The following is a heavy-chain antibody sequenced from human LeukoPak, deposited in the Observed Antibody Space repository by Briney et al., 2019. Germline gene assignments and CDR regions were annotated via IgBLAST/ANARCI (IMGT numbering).Heavy chain of an antibody. J-gene: IGHJ5*02. V-gene: IGHV3-53*01. D-gene: IGHD5-24*01. CDR1: GSAINTNY. CDR2: TYFGGTT. CDR3: ARDSEGDGYNFDT. Sequence: GGSLRLSCVASGSAINTNYMNWVRQAPGKELEWVSITYFGGTTYYADSVKGRFTISRDNSKNTLYLQMNSLRADHTAVHYCARDSEGDGYNFDTWGRGTLVTVSS.